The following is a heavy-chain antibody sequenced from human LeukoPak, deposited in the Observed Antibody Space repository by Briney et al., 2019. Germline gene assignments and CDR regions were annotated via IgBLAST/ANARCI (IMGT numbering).Heavy chain of an antibody. CDR1: GFTFSDYH. J-gene: IGHJ6*03. CDR3: ARVRRPRYCSTTSCYLSYYYMDV. Sequence: PGGSLRLSCAASGFTFSDYHMSWIRQAPGKGLEWISDISGSGSNKNYADSVKGRFTISRDNAKKSLYLQMNTLRAEDTAVYYCARVRRPRYCSTTSCYLSYYYMDVWGEGTTVTISS. D-gene: IGHD2-2*01. V-gene: IGHV3-11*01. CDR2: ISGSGSNK.